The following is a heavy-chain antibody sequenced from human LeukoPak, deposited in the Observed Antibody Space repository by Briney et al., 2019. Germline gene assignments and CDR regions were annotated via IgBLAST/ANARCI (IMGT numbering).Heavy chain of an antibody. D-gene: IGHD3-3*01. CDR2: ISGSGGST. V-gene: IGHV3-23*01. CDR1: GFTFSSYA. J-gene: IGHJ4*02. Sequence: GGSLRLSCAPSGFTFSSYAMSWVRQAPGKGLEWVSAISGSGGSTYYADSVKGRFTISRDNSKNTLYLQMNSLRAEDTAVYYCAKARRAWSGSDFDYWGQGTLVTVSS. CDR3: AKARRAWSGSDFDY.